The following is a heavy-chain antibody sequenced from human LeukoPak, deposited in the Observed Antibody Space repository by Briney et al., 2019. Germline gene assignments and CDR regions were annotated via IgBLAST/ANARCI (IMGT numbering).Heavy chain of an antibody. V-gene: IGHV1-18*01. Sequence: ASVKVSCKATSRISWVRQAPGQGLEWMGWIGTYGGDTYYAQKFQGRITVTTDTTTSTVYMELRNLRSDDTAVYYCARDLWNFYDDSGYNRDFDSWGQGTLVTVSS. CDR3: ARDLWNFYDDSGYNRDFDS. CDR2: IGTYGGDT. D-gene: IGHD3-22*01. CDR1: TSR. J-gene: IGHJ5*01.